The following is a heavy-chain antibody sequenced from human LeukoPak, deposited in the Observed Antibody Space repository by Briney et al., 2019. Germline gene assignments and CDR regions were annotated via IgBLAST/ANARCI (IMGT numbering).Heavy chain of an antibody. Sequence: GGSLRLSCAASGFTFTNAWTSWVRQAPGKGLEWVGRIKSKTDGGTTDYAAPVKGRFTISRDESKNTLYLQMNSLRAEDTAVYYCAKVAPIMIVVVIYFDYWGQGTLVTVSS. V-gene: IGHV3-15*01. J-gene: IGHJ4*02. CDR2: IKSKTDGGTT. CDR1: GFTFTNAW. CDR3: AKVAPIMIVVVIYFDY. D-gene: IGHD3-22*01.